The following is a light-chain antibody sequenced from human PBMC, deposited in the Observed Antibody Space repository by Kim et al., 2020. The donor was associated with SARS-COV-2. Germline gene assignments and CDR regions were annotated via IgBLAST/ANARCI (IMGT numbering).Light chain of an antibody. CDR2: VAS. CDR1: QSLSST. V-gene: IGKV3-15*01. J-gene: IGKJ1*01. Sequence: VSGEERATPAGRASQSLSSTLAGYQKKPGKAPSLLIYVASTGATGIPARFRGSGSGKEFTLTIRGLQPEEFAVYSGQKYNNWPGTFGQGTKMDIK. CDR3: QKYNNWPGT.